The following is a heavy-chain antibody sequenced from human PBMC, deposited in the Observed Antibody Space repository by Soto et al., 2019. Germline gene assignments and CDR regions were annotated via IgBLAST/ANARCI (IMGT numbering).Heavy chain of an antibody. CDR2: IIPIFGTA. CDR3: ARDLGGGYQLRWHFDY. CDR1: GGTFSSYA. J-gene: IGHJ4*02. V-gene: IGHV1-69*05. D-gene: IGHD2-2*01. Sequence: QVQLVQSGAEVKKPGSSVKVSCKASGGTFSSYAISWVRQAPGQGLEWMGGIIPIFGTANYAQKFQGRVTSAXXEXTXXAYMGVSSLRSEDTAVYYCARDLGGGYQLRWHFDYWGQGTLVTVSS.